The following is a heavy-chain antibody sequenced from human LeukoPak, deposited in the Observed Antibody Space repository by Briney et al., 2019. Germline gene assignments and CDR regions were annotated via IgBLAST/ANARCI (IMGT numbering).Heavy chain of an antibody. Sequence: SVKVSCKASGGTFSSYAISWVRHAPGQGLEWMGGIIPIFGTANYAQKFQGRVKITTDESTSTAYMELSSLRSEDTAVYYCARAGYCSSTSCDIEKGFDPWGQGTLVTVSS. CDR2: IIPIFGTA. V-gene: IGHV1-69*05. CDR1: GGTFSSYA. CDR3: ARAGYCSSTSCDIEKGFDP. J-gene: IGHJ5*02. D-gene: IGHD2-2*02.